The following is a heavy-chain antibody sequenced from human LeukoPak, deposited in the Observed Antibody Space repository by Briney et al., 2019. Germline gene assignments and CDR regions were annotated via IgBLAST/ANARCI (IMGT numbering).Heavy chain of an antibody. V-gene: IGHV4-38-2*02. CDR2: ISHSGTT. Sequence: PSETLSLTCSVSGYSISSGYYWGWIRQPPGKGLEWIGSISHSGTTNYNPSLRSRVTISVDTSQNQFSLRLSSVTAADTAVYYCARKGIYSPKPRGKYSSQHKPQIVVSYNWFDPWGQGTLVTVSS. J-gene: IGHJ5*02. CDR3: ARKGIYSPKPRGKYSSQHKPQIVVSYNWFDP. CDR1: GYSISSGYY. D-gene: IGHD6-6*01.